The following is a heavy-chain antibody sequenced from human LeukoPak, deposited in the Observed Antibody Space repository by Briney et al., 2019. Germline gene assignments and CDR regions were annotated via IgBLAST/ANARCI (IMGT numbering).Heavy chain of an antibody. V-gene: IGHV1-2*02. CDR1: GYTFTGYW. CDR3: VKFAGGIY. J-gene: IGHJ4*02. D-gene: IGHD3-16*01. Sequence: GASVKVSCKASGYTFTGYWLHWVRQAPGQGLEWMGWINPNGGGTNYAQKFQGKVTMTRDTSISTAYMELSRLRSDDTAVHYCVKFAGGIYWGQGTLVTVSS. CDR2: INPNGGGT.